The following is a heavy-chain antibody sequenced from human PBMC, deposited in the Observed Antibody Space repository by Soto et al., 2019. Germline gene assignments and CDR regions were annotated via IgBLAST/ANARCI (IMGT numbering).Heavy chain of an antibody. D-gene: IGHD1-26*01. V-gene: IGHV4-34*01. J-gene: IGHJ5*02. Sequence: SETLSLTCAVYGGSFSGYYWSWIRQPPGKGLEWIGEINHSGSTNYNPSLKSRVTISVDTSKNQFSLKLSSVTAADTAVYYCARVREPLTGGPWFDPWGQGTLVAVSS. CDR2: INHSGST. CDR3: ARVREPLTGGPWFDP. CDR1: GGSFSGYY.